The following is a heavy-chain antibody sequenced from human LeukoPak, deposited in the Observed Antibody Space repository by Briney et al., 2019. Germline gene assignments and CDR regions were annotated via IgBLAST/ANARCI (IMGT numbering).Heavy chain of an antibody. J-gene: IGHJ4*02. CDR3: ARDRIAAAGTDYDY. CDR2: IKQDGSEK. CDR1: RFTFSTYS. Sequence: GGSLRLSCAASRFTFSTYSMSWVRQAPGKGLEWVANIKQDGSEKYYVDSVKGRFTISRDNAYNSVYLQMNSLRPEDTAVYYCARDRIAAAGTDYDYWGQGVLVTVSS. D-gene: IGHD6-13*01. V-gene: IGHV3-7*01.